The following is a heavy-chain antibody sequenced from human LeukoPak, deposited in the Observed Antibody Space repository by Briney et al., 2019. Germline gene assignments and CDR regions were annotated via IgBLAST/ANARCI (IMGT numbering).Heavy chain of an antibody. CDR1: GYTFTSYG. CDR2: ISAYNGNT. D-gene: IGHD3-3*01. J-gene: IGHJ4*02. Sequence: ASVKVSCKASGYTFTSYGISWVRQAPGQGLEWMGWISAYNGNTNYAQKLQGRVTMTTDTSTSTAYMELRSLGSDDTAVYYCARGLGFYDFWSGYDYWGQGTLVTVSS. V-gene: IGHV1-18*01. CDR3: ARGLGFYDFWSGYDY.